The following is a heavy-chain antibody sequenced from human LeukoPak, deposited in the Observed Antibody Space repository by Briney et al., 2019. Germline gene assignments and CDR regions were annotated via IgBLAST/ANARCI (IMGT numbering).Heavy chain of an antibody. CDR1: GFTFSSYW. CDR3: ARDHLREGATGASEI. V-gene: IGHV3-7*05. D-gene: IGHD1-26*01. Sequence: GGSLRLSCAASGFTFSSYWMSWVRQAPGKGLEWVANIKQDGSEKYYVDSVKGRFTISRDNAKNSLYLQMNSLRVEDTAVYYCARDHLREGATGASEIWGQGTMVTVSS. CDR2: IKQDGSEK. J-gene: IGHJ3*02.